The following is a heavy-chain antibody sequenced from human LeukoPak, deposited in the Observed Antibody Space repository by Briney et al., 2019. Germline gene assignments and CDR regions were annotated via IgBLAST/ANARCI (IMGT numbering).Heavy chain of an antibody. V-gene: IGHV4-34*01. CDR1: GGSFSGYY. CDR3: AREFRSWYQDY. D-gene: IGHD6-13*01. J-gene: IGHJ4*02. CDR2: INHSGST. Sequence: KPSETLSLTCAVYGGSFSGYYWSWIRQPPGKGLEWIGEINHSGSTNYNPSLKSRVTISVDTSKNQFSLKLSSVTAADTGVYYCAREFRSWYQDYWGQGTLVTVSS.